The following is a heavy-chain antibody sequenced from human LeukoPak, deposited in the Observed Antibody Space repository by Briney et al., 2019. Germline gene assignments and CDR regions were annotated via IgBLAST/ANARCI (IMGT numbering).Heavy chain of an antibody. CDR2: ISSGGSII. CDR1: GFTFSSYE. CDR3: ARPYCSSTSCYTGWFDP. J-gene: IGHJ5*02. Sequence: GGSLRLSCAASGFTFSSYEMNWVRQAPGKGLEWVSYISSGGSIIYYADSVKGRFTISRDNAKNSLSLQMNSPRAEDTAVYYCARPYCSSTSCYTGWFDPWGQGTLVTVSS. V-gene: IGHV3-48*03. D-gene: IGHD2-2*02.